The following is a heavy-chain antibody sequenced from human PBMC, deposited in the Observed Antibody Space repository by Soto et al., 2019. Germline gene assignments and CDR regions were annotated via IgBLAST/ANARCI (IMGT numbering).Heavy chain of an antibody. D-gene: IGHD2-2*01. CDR2: ISGSGGST. Sequence: EVQLLESGGGLVQPGGSLRLSCAASGFTFSSYAMSWVRQAPGKGLEWVSAISGSGGSTYYADSVKGRFTISRDNSKNTLYLQMNSLRAEDTAVYYCAKVGYCSSTSCYFSYYYYYGMDVWGQGTTVTVSS. CDR1: GFTFSSYA. CDR3: AKVGYCSSTSCYFSYYYYYGMDV. J-gene: IGHJ6*02. V-gene: IGHV3-23*01.